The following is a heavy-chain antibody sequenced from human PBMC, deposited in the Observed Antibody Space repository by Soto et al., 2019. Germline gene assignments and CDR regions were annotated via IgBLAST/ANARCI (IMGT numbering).Heavy chain of an antibody. J-gene: IGHJ4*02. V-gene: IGHV1-69*01. D-gene: IGHD7-27*01. CDR3: ARTGTPEGKEYYFDY. Sequence: QVQLVQSGAEVKKPGSSVKVSCKASGGTFSSYAISWVRQAPGQGLEWMGGIIPIFGTANYAQKFQGRVKITADESTSTAYMELSSLRSEDTAVYYCARTGTPEGKEYYFDYWGQGTLVTVSS. CDR1: GGTFSSYA. CDR2: IIPIFGTA.